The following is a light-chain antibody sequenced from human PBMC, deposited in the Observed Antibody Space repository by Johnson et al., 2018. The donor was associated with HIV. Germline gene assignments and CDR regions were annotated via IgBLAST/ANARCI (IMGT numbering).Light chain of an antibody. J-gene: IGLJ1*01. CDR1: SSNIGNNY. CDR2: ENT. CDR3: GTWDSSLSAFYV. Sequence: QSVLTQPPSVSAAPGQKVTISCSGSSSNIGNNYVSWYQQLPGTAPKLLIYENTKRPSGIPDRFSGSKSGTSATLGITGLQTGDEADYYCGTWDSSLSAFYVFGTGTKV. V-gene: IGLV1-51*02.